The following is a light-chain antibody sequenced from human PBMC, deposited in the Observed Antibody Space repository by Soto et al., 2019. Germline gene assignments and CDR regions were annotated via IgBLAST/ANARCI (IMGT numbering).Light chain of an antibody. Sequence: EIVLTQSPGTLSLSPGERASLSCRASQSVAKSYLAWYQQKPGQALRLLISGASSRATGIPDRFSGSGSGTDFTLTVSRLEAEDFAVYFCQQHASSPLTFGGGTRVEIK. CDR2: GAS. CDR1: QSVAKSY. J-gene: IGKJ4*01. CDR3: QQHASSPLT. V-gene: IGKV3-20*01.